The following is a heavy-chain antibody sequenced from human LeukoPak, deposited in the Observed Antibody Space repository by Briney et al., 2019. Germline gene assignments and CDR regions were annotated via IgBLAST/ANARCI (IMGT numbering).Heavy chain of an antibody. D-gene: IGHD6-19*01. Sequence: GRSLRLSCAASGFTFDDYAMHWVRPAPGKGLEWVSGISGNSGSIGYADSVKGRFTISRDNAKNSLYLQMNSLRAEDTALYYCAKGSSGWYQDAFDIWGQGTMVTVSS. CDR2: ISGNSGSI. J-gene: IGHJ3*02. CDR3: AKGSSGWYQDAFDI. CDR1: GFTFDDYA. V-gene: IGHV3-9*01.